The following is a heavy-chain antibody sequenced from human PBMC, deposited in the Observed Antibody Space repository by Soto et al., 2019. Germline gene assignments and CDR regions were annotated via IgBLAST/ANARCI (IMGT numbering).Heavy chain of an antibody. V-gene: IGHV1-18*01. Sequence: ASVKVSFKTSGYTFTNFGISWVRQAPGQGLECMGWVTTDKGKTTYAQKFQGRVTMTTDTSTSTAYMELRSLRSDDTAVYYCATRSPAFDYWGQGTLVTVSS. CDR2: VTTDKGKT. CDR1: GYTFTNFG. J-gene: IGHJ4*02. CDR3: ATRSPAFDY.